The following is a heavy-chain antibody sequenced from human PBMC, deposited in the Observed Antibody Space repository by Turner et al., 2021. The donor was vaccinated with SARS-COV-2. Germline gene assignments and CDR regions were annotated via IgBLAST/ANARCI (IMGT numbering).Heavy chain of an antibody. D-gene: IGHD3-22*01. J-gene: IGHJ4*02. CDR2: IIPILGIA. CDR3: ARAKFYYDDSSGYQYYFDY. V-gene: IGHV1-69*04. Sequence: QVQLVQSGAEVKKPGSSVKFSCKASGGTFSSYAINWVRQAPGQGLEWMGRIIPILGIANYAQKFQGRVTITADKSTSTAYMELSSLRSEDTAVYYCARAKFYYDDSSGYQYYFDYWGQGTLVTVSS. CDR1: GGTFSSYA.